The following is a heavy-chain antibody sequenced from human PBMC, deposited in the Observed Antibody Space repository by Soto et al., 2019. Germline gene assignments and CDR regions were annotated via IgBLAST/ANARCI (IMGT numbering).Heavy chain of an antibody. CDR2: ISGSGGST. J-gene: IGHJ6*02. D-gene: IGHD6-19*01. Sequence: GGSLRLSCAASGFTFSSYAMSWVCQAPGKGLEWVSAISGSGGSTYYADSVKGRFTISRDNSKNTLYLQMNSLRAEDTAVYYCAKDGGIAVAGTPYYYGMDVWGQGTTVTVSS. CDR3: AKDGGIAVAGTPYYYGMDV. CDR1: GFTFSSYA. V-gene: IGHV3-23*01.